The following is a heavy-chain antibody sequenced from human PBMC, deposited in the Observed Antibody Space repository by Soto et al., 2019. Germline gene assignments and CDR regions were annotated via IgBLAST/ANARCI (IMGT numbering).Heavy chain of an antibody. J-gene: IGHJ3*02. D-gene: IGHD3-22*01. Sequence: SVKVSCKASGGTFSSYAISWVRQAPGQGLEWMGGIIPIFGTANYAQKFQGRVTITADESTSTAYMELSSLRSEDTAVYYCARSFYYYDSSGDAFDIRAQRTTVTVSS. CDR2: IIPIFGTA. CDR3: ARSFYYYDSSGDAFDI. CDR1: GGTFSSYA. V-gene: IGHV1-69*13.